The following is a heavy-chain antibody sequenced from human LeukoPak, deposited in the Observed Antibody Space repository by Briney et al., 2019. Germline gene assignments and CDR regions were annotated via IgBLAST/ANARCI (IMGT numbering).Heavy chain of an antibody. CDR2: ISGSGGST. J-gene: IGHJ4*02. V-gene: IGHV3-23*01. CDR3: AKEEFYDFWSGYPSRHLDY. CDR1: GFTLSNVA. Sequence: GGSLRLSCAASGFTLSNVAMTWVRQAPGKGLEWVSGISGSGGSTYYADSVKGRFTISRDNSKNTVFLQMNSLRAEDTAVYYCAKEEFYDFWSGYPSRHLDYWGQGTLVTVSS. D-gene: IGHD3-3*01.